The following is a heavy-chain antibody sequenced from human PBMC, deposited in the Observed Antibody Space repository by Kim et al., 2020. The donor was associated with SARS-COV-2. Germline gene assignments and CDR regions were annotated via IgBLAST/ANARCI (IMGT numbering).Heavy chain of an antibody. CDR2: FDPEDGET. V-gene: IGHV1-24*01. Sequence: ASVKVSCKVSGYTLTELSMHWVRQAPGKGLEWMGGFDPEDGETIYAQKFQGRVTMTEDTSTDTAYMELSSLRSEDTAVYYCATSPAVACTSYYYYYGMDVWGQGTTVTVSS. J-gene: IGHJ6*02. CDR3: ATSPAVACTSYYYYYGMDV. D-gene: IGHD6-19*01. CDR1: GYTLTELS.